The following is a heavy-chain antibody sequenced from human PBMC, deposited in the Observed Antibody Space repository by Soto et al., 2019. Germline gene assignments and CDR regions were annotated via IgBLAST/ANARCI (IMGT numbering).Heavy chain of an antibody. CDR1: GGTFSSYA. CDR2: IIPIFGTA. J-gene: IGHJ6*02. Sequence: QVQLVQSGAEVKKPGSSVKVSCKASGGTFSSYAISWVRQAPGQGLEWMGGIIPIFGTANYAQKFQGRVTITADESTSTAYMELSSLRSEDTAVYYCAREPDGERLSYYYGMDVWGQGTTVTVSS. V-gene: IGHV1-69*12. CDR3: AREPDGERLSYYYGMDV. D-gene: IGHD4-17*01.